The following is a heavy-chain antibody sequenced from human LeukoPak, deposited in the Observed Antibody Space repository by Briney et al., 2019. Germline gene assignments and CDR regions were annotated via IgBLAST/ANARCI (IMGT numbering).Heavy chain of an antibody. Sequence: ASVKVSCKASGYTFTNYTMNWVRQAPGQGLERMGWINTNTGNPTYAQGFTGRFVFSLDTSVSTTYLQISSLKAEDTAVYYCARTSSGWSSWGEYYYYYMDVWGKGTTVTVSS. CDR3: ARTSSGWSSWGEYYYYYMDV. D-gene: IGHD6-19*01. CDR2: INTNTGNP. V-gene: IGHV7-4-1*02. J-gene: IGHJ6*03. CDR1: GYTFTNYT.